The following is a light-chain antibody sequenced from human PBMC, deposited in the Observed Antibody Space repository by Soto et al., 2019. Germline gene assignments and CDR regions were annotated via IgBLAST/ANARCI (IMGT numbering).Light chain of an antibody. Sequence: QSALTQPASVSGSPGQSITISCTGTSSDVGGYNFVSWYQQHPGKVPKLMIFDVNRRPSGVSDRFSGSKSGNTASLTISGHQAEDEGDYYCCSYTSSRTHVFGSGTKLTVL. CDR3: CSYTSSRTHV. J-gene: IGLJ1*01. CDR1: SSDVGGYNF. V-gene: IGLV2-14*03. CDR2: DVN.